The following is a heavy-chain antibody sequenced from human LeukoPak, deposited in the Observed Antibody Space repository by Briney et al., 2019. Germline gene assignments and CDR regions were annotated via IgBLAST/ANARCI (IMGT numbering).Heavy chain of an antibody. CDR1: GGSISSSNW. D-gene: IGHD1-26*01. J-gene: IGHJ5*02. Sequence: PSETLSLTCAVSGGSISSSNWWSWVRQPPGKGLEWIGEIYHSGSTNYNPSLKSRVTISVDKSKNQFSLKLSSVTAADTAVYYCARAGGYSVDWFDPWGQGTLVTVSS. CDR3: ARAGGYSVDWFDP. CDR2: IYHSGST. V-gene: IGHV4-4*02.